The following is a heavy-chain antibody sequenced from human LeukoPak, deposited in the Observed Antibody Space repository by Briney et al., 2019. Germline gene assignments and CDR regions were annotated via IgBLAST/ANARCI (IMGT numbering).Heavy chain of an antibody. CDR1: GYTFTSYG. CDR3: ARRSTVTTYGYYYYYMDV. Sequence: ASVKVSCKASGYTFTSYGISWVRQAPGQGLEWMGWISAYNGNTNYAQKLQGRVTMTTDTSTSTAYMELRSLRSDDTAAYYCARRSTVTTYGYYYYYMDVWGKGTTVTVSS. D-gene: IGHD4-17*01. CDR2: ISAYNGNT. J-gene: IGHJ6*03. V-gene: IGHV1-18*01.